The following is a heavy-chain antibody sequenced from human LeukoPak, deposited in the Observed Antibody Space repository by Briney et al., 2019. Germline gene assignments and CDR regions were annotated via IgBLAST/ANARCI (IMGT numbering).Heavy chain of an antibody. CDR2: IIPIFGTA. Sequence: SVKASCKASGGTFSSYAISWVRQAPGQGLEWMGGIIPIFGTANYAQKFQGRVTITADESTSTAYMELSSLRSEDTAVYYCASPSMVRGVDYYYYGMDVWGKGTTVTVSS. J-gene: IGHJ6*04. V-gene: IGHV1-69*01. CDR1: GGTFSSYA. CDR3: ASPSMVRGVDYYYYGMDV. D-gene: IGHD3-10*01.